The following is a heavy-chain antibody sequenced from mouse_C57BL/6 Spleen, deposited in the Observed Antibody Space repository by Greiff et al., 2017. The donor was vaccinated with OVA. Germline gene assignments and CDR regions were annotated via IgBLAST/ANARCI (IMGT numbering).Heavy chain of an antibody. V-gene: IGHV1-72*01. CDR2: IDPNRGGT. CDR1: GYTFTSYW. J-gene: IGHJ4*01. Sequence: QQSCKASGYTFTSYWMHWVKQRPGRGLEWIGRIDPNRGGTKYNEKFKSKATLTVDKPSSTAYMQLSSLTSEDSAVYYCARGYGSRTGYAMDYWGQGTSVTVSS. CDR3: ARGYGSRTGYAMDY. D-gene: IGHD1-1*01.